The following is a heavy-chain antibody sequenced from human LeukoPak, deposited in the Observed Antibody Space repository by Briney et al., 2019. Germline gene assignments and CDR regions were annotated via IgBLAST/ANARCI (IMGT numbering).Heavy chain of an antibody. J-gene: IGHJ4*02. D-gene: IGHD3-3*01. V-gene: IGHV4-59*01. CDR2: IYYSGST. CDR3: ATRRGPEWSFDY. CDR1: GGSISSYY. Sequence: PSETLSLTCTVSGGSISSYYWSWIRQPPGKGLEWIGYIYYSGSTNYNPSLKSRVTISVDTSKNQFSLKLSSVTAADTAVYYCATRRGPEWSFDYWGQGTLVTVSS.